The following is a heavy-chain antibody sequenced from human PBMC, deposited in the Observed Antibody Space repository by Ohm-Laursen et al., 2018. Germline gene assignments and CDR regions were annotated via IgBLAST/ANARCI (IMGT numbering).Heavy chain of an antibody. V-gene: IGHV3-15*01. J-gene: IGHJ4*02. CDR1: GFTSSKYY. Sequence: GSLRLSCAAAGFTSSKYYMDWVRQAPGKGLEWVGRIKSKTNGGTIDYAAPVKGRFTISRDDSKNTLYLQMNSLKTEDTAVYYCTTAPKYYYDSSGFDYWGQGTLVTVSS. CDR2: IKSKTNGGTI. D-gene: IGHD3-22*01. CDR3: TTAPKYYYDSSGFDY.